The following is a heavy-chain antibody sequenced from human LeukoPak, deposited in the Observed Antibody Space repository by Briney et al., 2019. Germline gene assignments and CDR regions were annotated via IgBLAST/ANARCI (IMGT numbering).Heavy chain of an antibody. D-gene: IGHD6-19*01. CDR1: GGSISSYY. V-gene: IGHV4-59*12. J-gene: IGHJ4*02. CDR2: IYYSGST. CDR3: ARGGGWYGSMRY. Sequence: KASETLSLTCTVSGGSISSYYWSWIRQPPGKGLEWIGYIYYSGSTNYNPSLKSRVTISVDTSKNQFSLKLSSVTAADTAVYYCARGGGWYGSMRYWGQGTLVTVSS.